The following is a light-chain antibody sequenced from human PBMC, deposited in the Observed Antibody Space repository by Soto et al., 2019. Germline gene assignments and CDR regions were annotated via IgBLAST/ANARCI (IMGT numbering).Light chain of an antibody. Sequence: QSALTQPRSVSGSPGQSITISCSGTSSDVGSYNLVSWYQQHPGKAPKLIIYEVSNRPSGVSNRFSGSKSGNTASLTISGLQAEDEADYYCSSYTSSSILVFGGGTKLTVL. CDR3: SSYTSSSILV. J-gene: IGLJ2*01. V-gene: IGLV2-14*02. CDR2: EVS. CDR1: SSDVGSYNL.